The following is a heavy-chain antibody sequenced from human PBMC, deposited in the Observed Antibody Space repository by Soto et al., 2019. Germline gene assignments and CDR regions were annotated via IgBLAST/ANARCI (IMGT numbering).Heavy chain of an antibody. CDR3: ARDRTLLAVAGRGGNWFDP. Sequence: QVQLVESGGGVVQPGRSLRLSCAASGFTFSSYGMHWVRQAPGKGLEWVAVIWYDGSNKYYADSVKGRFTISRDNSKNTLYLQMNSLRAEDTAVYYCARDRTLLAVAGRGGNWFDPWGQGTLVTVSS. CDR1: GFTFSSYG. CDR2: IWYDGSNK. D-gene: IGHD6-19*01. V-gene: IGHV3-33*01. J-gene: IGHJ5*02.